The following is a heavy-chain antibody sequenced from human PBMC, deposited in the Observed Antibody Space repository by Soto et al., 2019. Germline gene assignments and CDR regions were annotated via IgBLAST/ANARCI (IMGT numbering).Heavy chain of an antibody. V-gene: IGHV1-69*02. J-gene: IGHJ4*02. D-gene: IGHD3-10*01. Sequence: QVPLVQSGAEVKKPGSSVKVSCKASGGSLSKYSISWIRQAPGQGLEWMGRIIPYLGVITYAQKFKGRVTISADEFTGTGNMELNSLGSEDTATYFCASGSAPDVDYWGQGSLITVS. CDR1: GGSLSKYS. CDR3: ASGSAPDVDY. CDR2: IIPYLGVI.